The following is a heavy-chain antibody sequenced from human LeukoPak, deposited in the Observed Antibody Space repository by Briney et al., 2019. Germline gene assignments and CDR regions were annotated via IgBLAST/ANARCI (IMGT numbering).Heavy chain of an antibody. J-gene: IGHJ4*02. CDR2: IRYDGSDK. Sequence: GGSLRLSCAASGFTFNSYDMQWVRQSPGKGLEWVTFIRYDGSDKYYVDSVEGRFTISRDNSKNTLYLQVNSLRAEDTAVYYCAKGNGYSYGRYYFDYWGQGTLVTVSS. D-gene: IGHD5-18*01. V-gene: IGHV3-30*02. CDR3: AKGNGYSYGRYYFDY. CDR1: GFTFNSYD.